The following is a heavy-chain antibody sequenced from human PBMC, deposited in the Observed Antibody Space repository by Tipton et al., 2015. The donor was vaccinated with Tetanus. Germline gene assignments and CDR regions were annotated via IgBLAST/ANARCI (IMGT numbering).Heavy chain of an antibody. Sequence: TLSLTCTVSGAAINAGGYLWTWVRQHPGKGLEWIGNIYYTELTSYNPSLNSRVSISVDTSKNQFSLRLTSVTAADTAVYFCARGLPREPFFLDYWGQGWHVTVSS. CDR1: GAAINAGGYL. V-gene: IGHV4-31*03. CDR3: ARGLPREPFFLDY. CDR2: IYYTELT. J-gene: IGHJ4*02. D-gene: IGHD1-26*01.